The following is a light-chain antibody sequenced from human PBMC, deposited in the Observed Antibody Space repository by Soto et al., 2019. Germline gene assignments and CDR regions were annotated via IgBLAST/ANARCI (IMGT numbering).Light chain of an antibody. CDR1: QSVRSD. Sequence: EIVMTQSPATLSVSPGEGATLSCRASQSVRSDLAWYQHKPGLAPRLLIYGVSTRATGIPVRFSGSGSGTEFTLSISGLQSEDSAIYYCQHYNNLPLTFGGGTKVEIK. J-gene: IGKJ4*01. CDR3: QHYNNLPLT. V-gene: IGKV3-15*01. CDR2: GVS.